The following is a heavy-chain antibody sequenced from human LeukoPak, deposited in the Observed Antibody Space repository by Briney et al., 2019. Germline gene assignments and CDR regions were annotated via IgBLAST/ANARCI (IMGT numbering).Heavy chain of an antibody. CDR1: GGTFSSYA. Sequence: ASVKVSCKASGGTFSSYAISWERQAPGQGLEWMGGIIPIFGTANYAQKFQGRVTITADESTSTAYMELSSLRSEDTAVYYCATPGGGAFYYYGMDVWGKGTTVTVSS. V-gene: IGHV1-69*13. CDR3: ATPGGGAFYYYGMDV. D-gene: IGHD3-16*01. CDR2: IIPIFGTA. J-gene: IGHJ6*04.